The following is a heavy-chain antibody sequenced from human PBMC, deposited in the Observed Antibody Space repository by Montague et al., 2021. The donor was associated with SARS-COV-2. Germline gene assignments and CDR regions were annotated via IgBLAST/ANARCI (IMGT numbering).Heavy chain of an antibody. V-gene: IGHV4-34*01. D-gene: IGHD4-23*01. J-gene: IGHJ6*03. Sequence: SETLSLTCAVYGGSFSGWYWSCVRQPPGKGLEWIGEINRRGNTIYNPSLMSRVTISEDTSKSQFSLKLSSVTAADTAVYYCARGGGNILTNYYYYYYLDVWGAGTTVTAS. CDR2: INRRGNT. CDR3: ARGGGNILTNYYYYYYLDV. CDR1: GGSFSGWY.